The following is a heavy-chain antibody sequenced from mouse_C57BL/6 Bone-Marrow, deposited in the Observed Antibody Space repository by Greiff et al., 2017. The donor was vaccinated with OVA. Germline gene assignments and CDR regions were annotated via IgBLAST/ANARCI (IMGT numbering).Heavy chain of an antibody. J-gene: IGHJ2*01. D-gene: IGHD1-1*01. Sequence: QVQLQQSGAELVRPGTSVKVSCKASGYAFTNYLIEWVKQRPGQGLEWIGVINPGSGGTNYNEKFKGKATLTADKSSSTAYMQLSSLTSEDSAVYFCARESGDYYGSSPFDYWGQGTTLTVSS. CDR2: INPGSGGT. V-gene: IGHV1-54*01. CDR1: GYAFTNYL. CDR3: ARESGDYYGSSPFDY.